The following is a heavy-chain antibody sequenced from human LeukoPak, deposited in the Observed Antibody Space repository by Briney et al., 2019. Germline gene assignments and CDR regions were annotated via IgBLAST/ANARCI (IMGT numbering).Heavy chain of an antibody. Sequence: PGGSLRLSCAASGFTFSSYWMSWVRQAPGKGLEWVANIKQDESEKYYVDSAKGRFTISRDNAKNSLYLQMNSLRAEDTAVYYCARDHYYRSGSYYVYWGQGTLVTVSS. CDR2: IKQDESEK. CDR3: ARDHYYRSGSYYVY. D-gene: IGHD3-10*01. V-gene: IGHV3-7*04. J-gene: IGHJ4*02. CDR1: GFTFSSYW.